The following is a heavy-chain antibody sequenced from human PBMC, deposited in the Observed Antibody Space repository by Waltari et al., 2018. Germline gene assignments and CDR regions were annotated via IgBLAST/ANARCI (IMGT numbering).Heavy chain of an antibody. CDR2: VIPILGIA. Sequence: QVQLVQSVAEVKTPGSAVTVSCNASGATFSSYTISWGRQAPGQGHEWMGRVIPILGIANNAQKFQGRVTITADKSTSTAYMELSSLRSEDTAVYYCASGGTTHAFDIWGQVTMVTVSS. V-gene: IGHV1-69*02. CDR1: GATFSSYT. J-gene: IGHJ3*02. CDR3: ASGGTTHAFDI. D-gene: IGHD4-17*01.